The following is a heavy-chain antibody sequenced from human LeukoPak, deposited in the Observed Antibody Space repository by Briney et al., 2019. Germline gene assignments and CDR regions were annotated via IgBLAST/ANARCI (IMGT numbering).Heavy chain of an antibody. CDR2: INAYNGNT. CDR3: ASYGSGSYYTMHDAFDI. J-gene: IGHJ3*02. Sequence: ASVKVSCKASGYTFTSYGISWVRQAPGQGLEWMGWINAYNGNTNYAQKLQGRVTMTTDTSTSTAYMDLRSLRSDDTAVYYCASYGSGSYYTMHDAFDIWGQGTMVTVSS. D-gene: IGHD3-10*01. V-gene: IGHV1-18*01. CDR1: GYTFTSYG.